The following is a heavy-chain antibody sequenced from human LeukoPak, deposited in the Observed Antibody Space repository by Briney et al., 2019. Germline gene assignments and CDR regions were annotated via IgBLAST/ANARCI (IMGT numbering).Heavy chain of an antibody. J-gene: IGHJ4*02. D-gene: IGHD4-11*01. V-gene: IGHV4-39*01. Sequence: SSETLSLTCTVPGGSISSSTYYWGWIRQPPGEGLEWIGCIYYSGTTYYNPSLKTGVPISVDTSKSQFSLKLSSVTAAETAVYYCARQGTLQSPRHWGQGTLVTVSS. CDR1: GGSISSSTYY. CDR3: ARQGTLQSPRH. CDR2: IYYSGTT.